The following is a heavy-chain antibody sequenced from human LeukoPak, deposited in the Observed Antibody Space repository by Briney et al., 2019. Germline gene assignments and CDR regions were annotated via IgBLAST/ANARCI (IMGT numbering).Heavy chain of an antibody. V-gene: IGHV4-38-2*02. CDR1: GYSISSGYY. Sequence: SETLSLTCTVSGYSISSGYYWGWIRQPPGKGLEWIGSIYHSGSTYYNPSLKSRVTISVDTSKNQFSLKLSSVAAADTAVYYCARSGSYYFDYWGQGTLVTVSS. CDR2: IYHSGST. J-gene: IGHJ4*02. D-gene: IGHD1-26*01. CDR3: ARSGSYYFDY.